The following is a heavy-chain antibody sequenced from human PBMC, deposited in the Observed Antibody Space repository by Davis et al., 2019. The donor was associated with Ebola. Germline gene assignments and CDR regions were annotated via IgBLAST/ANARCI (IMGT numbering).Heavy chain of an antibody. V-gene: IGHV3-9*01. CDR1: GFTFDDHP. CDR2: IRWNSGSI. CDR3: AKDLLYDYYGIDV. Sequence: GGSLRPSCAASGFTFDDHPMHWARQAPGKGLEWVSGIRWNSGSIGYADSVKGRFTISRDNAKHSLYLQMNSLRAEDTALYYCAKDLLYDYYGIDVWGQGTTVTVSS. J-gene: IGHJ6*02.